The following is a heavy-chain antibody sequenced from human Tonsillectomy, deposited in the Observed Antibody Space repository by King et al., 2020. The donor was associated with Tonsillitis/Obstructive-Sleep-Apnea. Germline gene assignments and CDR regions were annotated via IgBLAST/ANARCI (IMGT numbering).Heavy chain of an antibody. D-gene: IGHD6-19*01. J-gene: IGHJ4*02. CDR2: INNGGKT. Sequence: VQLVESGGGLVQPGGSLRLSCAASEFSFTNYEMSWVRQAPGKGLEWVSCINNGGKTYYADSVKGRFTISRDNAKNSLFLQMSSLRAEDTAVYYCVREGVSGWSTYYFDYWGPGTLVTVSS. CDR3: VREGVSGWSTYYFDY. CDR1: EFSFTNYE. V-gene: IGHV3-48*03.